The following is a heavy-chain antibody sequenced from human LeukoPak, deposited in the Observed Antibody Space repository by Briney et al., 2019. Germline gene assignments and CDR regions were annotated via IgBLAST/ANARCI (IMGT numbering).Heavy chain of an antibody. CDR3: ARVGGGNYHPLDY. J-gene: IGHJ4*02. CDR1: AFTFSDHS. D-gene: IGHD1-26*01. V-gene: IGHV3-30-3*01. Sequence: RPGGSLRLSCAASAFTFSDHSMHWARQAPGKGLEWVSSIAYDSSNTYYADSVKGRFTISRDNSKNTLYLQLSSLRIEDTAVYYCARVGGGNYHPLDYWGQGTLVTVSS. CDR2: IAYDSSNT.